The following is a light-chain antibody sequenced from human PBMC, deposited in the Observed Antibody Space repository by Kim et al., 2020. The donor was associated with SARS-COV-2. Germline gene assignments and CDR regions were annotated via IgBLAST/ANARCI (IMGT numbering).Light chain of an antibody. CDR1: QDISNH. CDR3: QQFDNLPLT. CDR2: DAS. Sequence: DIQMTQSPSSLSASVGDRVTITCQASQDISNHLNWYQQKPGKAPQLLMYDASNLATRVPSRFSGSGSETDFTFTISSLQPEDIATYYCQQFDNLPLTFGGGTKVDIK. J-gene: IGKJ4*01. V-gene: IGKV1-33*01.